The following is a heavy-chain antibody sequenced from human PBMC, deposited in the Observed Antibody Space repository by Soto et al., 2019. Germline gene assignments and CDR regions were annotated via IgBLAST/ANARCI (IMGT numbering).Heavy chain of an antibody. D-gene: IGHD6-6*01. CDR2: ISGSGGST. Sequence: GGSLRLSCAASGFTFSSYAMSWVRQAPGKGLEWVSAISGSGGSTYYADSVKGRFTISRDNSKNTLYLQMNSLRAEDTAVYYCAKDHQLSSSSYSAEYFQHWGQGTLVTVSS. J-gene: IGHJ1*01. CDR1: GFTFSSYA. V-gene: IGHV3-23*01. CDR3: AKDHQLSSSSYSAEYFQH.